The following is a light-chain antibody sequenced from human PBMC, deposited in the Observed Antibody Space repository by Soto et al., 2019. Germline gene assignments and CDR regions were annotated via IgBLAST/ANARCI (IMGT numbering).Light chain of an antibody. Sequence: IQMTQSPSSLSASAGDRVTITCRASQGISSYLAWYQQKPGKAPKLLIYAASTLQSGVPSQFSGRGSGADFTLTISSLQSEDFSTYYCQKYYSSPRTFGQGTRLEIK. J-gene: IGKJ1*01. V-gene: IGKV1-8*01. CDR3: QKYYSSPRT. CDR1: QGISSY. CDR2: AAS.